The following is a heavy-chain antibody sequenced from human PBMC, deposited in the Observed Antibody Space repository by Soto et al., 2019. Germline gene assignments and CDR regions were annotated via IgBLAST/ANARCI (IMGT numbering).Heavy chain of an antibody. V-gene: IGHV3-30*03. CDR2: ISYDGSNK. D-gene: IGHD6-13*01. Sequence: QVQLVESGGGVVQPGRSLRLSCAASGFTFSSYGMHWVRQAPGKGLEWVAVISYDGSNKYYADSVKGRFTISRDNSKNTLYLQMNSLRAEDTAAYYCAIASKKGIAAAGTIWGQGTLVTVSS. CDR3: AIASKKGIAAAGTI. J-gene: IGHJ4*02. CDR1: GFTFSSYG.